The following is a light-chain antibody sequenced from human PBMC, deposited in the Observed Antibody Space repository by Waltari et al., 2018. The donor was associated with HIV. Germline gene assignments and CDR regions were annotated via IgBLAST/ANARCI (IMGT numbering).Light chain of an antibody. V-gene: IGLV1-40*01. Sequence: QSVLTQPPSVSGAPGQRVTISCTGSSSNIGAGYDVHWYEQLPGAAPKLLIYGNRHRLPGVPDRSSGSKSGTSASLAITGLQAEDEADYYCQSYDSALSGWVFGGGTKLTVL. J-gene: IGLJ3*02. CDR3: QSYDSALSGWV. CDR2: GNR. CDR1: SSNIGAGYD.